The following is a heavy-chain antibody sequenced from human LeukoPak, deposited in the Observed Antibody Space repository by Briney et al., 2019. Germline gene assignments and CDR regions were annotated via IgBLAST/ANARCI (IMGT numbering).Heavy chain of an antibody. CDR2: ISYDGSNK. V-gene: IGHV3-30-3*01. J-gene: IGHJ5*02. Sequence: PGGSLRLSCAASGFTFSSYAMHWVRQAPGKGLEWVAVISYDGSNKYYADSVKGRFTISRDNSKNTLYLQMNSLRAEDTAVYYCARPIAAVVGNWFDPWGQGTLVTVPS. D-gene: IGHD6-13*01. CDR3: ARPIAAVVGNWFDP. CDR1: GFTFSSYA.